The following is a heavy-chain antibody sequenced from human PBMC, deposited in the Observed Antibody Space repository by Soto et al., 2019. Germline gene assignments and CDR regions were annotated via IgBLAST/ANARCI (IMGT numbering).Heavy chain of an antibody. CDR1: GYTFTSYY. V-gene: IGHV1-46*01. Sequence: GASVKVSCKASGYTFTSYYMHWVRQAPGQGLEWMGIINPSGGSTSYAQKFQGRVTMTRDTSTSTVYMELSSLRSEDTAVYYCARVGSGYYYYYGMDVWGQGTTVTVSS. CDR3: ARVGSGYYYYYGMDV. D-gene: IGHD3-10*01. CDR2: INPSGGST. J-gene: IGHJ6*02.